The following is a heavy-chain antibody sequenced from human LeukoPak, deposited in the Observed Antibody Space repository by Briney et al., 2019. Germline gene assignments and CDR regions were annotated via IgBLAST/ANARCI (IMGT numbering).Heavy chain of an antibody. D-gene: IGHD3-22*01. CDR1: GGSFRGYY. Sequence: SETLSLTCAVYGGSFRGYYWSWIRQPPGKGLEWIGEINHSGSTNYNPSLKSRVTISVDTSKNQFSLKLSSVTAADTAVYYCASSNYYDSSGYSDYWGQGTLVTVSS. CDR3: ASSNYYDSSGYSDY. V-gene: IGHV4-34*01. J-gene: IGHJ4*02. CDR2: INHSGST.